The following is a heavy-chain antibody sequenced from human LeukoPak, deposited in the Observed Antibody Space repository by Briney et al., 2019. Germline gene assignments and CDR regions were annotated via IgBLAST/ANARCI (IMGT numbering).Heavy chain of an antibody. D-gene: IGHD5-18*01. CDR1: GFTVSSNY. V-gene: IGHV3-53*01. CDR2: IYSGGST. J-gene: IGHJ4*02. Sequence: GGSLRLSCAASGFTVSSNYMSWVRQAPGKGLEWVSVIYSGGSTYYADSVKGRFTISRDNSKNTLYLQMNSLRAEDTAVYYCARVLDSYGFNFDHWGQGTLVTVSS. CDR3: ARVLDSYGFNFDH.